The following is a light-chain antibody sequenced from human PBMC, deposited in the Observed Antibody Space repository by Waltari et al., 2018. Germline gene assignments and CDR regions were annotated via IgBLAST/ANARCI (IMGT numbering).Light chain of an antibody. J-gene: IGKJ1*01. CDR1: QSVGRS. V-gene: IGKV3-20*01. CDR2: GAS. CDR3: QHYVRLPAT. Sequence: EIVLTQSPGTLSLSPGERATLSCRASQSVGRSLAWYQQKPEQAPRLLIYGASSRATGIPDRFSGSGSGTDFSLTISRLEPEDFAVYYCQHYVRLPATFGQGTKVEIK.